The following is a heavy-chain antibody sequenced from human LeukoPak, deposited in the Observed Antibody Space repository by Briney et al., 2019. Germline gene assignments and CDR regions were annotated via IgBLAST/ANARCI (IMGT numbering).Heavy chain of an antibody. CDR2: IYTSGSN. D-gene: IGHD6-13*01. J-gene: IGHJ4*02. V-gene: IGHV4-4*07. Sequence: SETLSLTCTVSGGSISSYYWSWIRQPAGKGLEWIGRIYTSGSNKYTPSLKSRVTMPVDTSKNQFSLKLSSVTAADTAVYYCARVTGYMTEDYFDYWGQGTLITVSS. CDR1: GGSISSYY. CDR3: ARVTGYMTEDYFDY.